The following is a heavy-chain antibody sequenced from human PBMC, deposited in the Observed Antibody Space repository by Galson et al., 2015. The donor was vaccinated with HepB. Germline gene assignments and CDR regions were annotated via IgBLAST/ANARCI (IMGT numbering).Heavy chain of an antibody. J-gene: IGHJ4*02. Sequence: SLRLSCAASGFTFSSYSMNWVRQAPGKGLEWVSYISSSSSTIYYADSVKGRFTISRDNAKNSLYLQMNSLRAEDTAVYYCARDVVGAVAGSVDYWGQGTLVTVSS. V-gene: IGHV3-48*04. CDR3: ARDVVGAVAGSVDY. D-gene: IGHD6-19*01. CDR1: GFTFSSYS. CDR2: ISSSSSTI.